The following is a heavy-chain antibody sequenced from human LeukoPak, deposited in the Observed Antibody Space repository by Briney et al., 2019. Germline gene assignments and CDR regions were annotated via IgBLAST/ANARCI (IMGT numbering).Heavy chain of an antibody. J-gene: IGHJ3*02. CDR3: ARDDPIVGATGGAFDI. Sequence: ASVKVSCKASGYTFTSYYMHWVRQALGQGLEWMGIINPSGGSTSCAQKFQGRVTMTRDTSTSTVYMELSSLRSEDTAVYYCARDDPIVGATGGAFDIWGQGTMVTVSS. CDR2: INPSGGST. V-gene: IGHV1-46*01. CDR1: GYTFTSYY. D-gene: IGHD1-26*01.